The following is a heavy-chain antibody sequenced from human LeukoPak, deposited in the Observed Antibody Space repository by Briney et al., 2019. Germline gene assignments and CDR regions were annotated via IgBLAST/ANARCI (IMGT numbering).Heavy chain of an antibody. Sequence: PGGSLRLSCAASGFTFSGSAMHWVRQASGKGLALVGRIRSKANSYATAYAASVKGRFTISRDDSKNTAYLQMNSLKTEDTAVYYCTLTGAYWYFDLWGRGTLVTVSS. CDR2: IRSKANSYAT. J-gene: IGHJ2*01. CDR1: GFTFSGSA. D-gene: IGHD3-9*01. CDR3: TLTGAYWYFDL. V-gene: IGHV3-73*01.